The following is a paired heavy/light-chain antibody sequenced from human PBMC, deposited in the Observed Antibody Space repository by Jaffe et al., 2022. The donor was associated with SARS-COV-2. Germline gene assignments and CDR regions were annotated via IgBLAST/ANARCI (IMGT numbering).Light chain of an antibody. CDR1: SSDVGGYDY. J-gene: IGLJ3*02. Sequence: QSALTQPRSVSGSPGQSVTISCTGTSSDVGGYDYVSWYQQYPGKAPKLMIYDVYKRPSGVFDRFSGSKSGNTASLTISGLQAEDEADYHCCSYAGSYTWVFGGGTKLTVL. CDR2: DVY. V-gene: IGLV2-11*01. CDR3: CSYAGSYTWV.
Heavy chain of an antibody. CDR2: TYYRSKWYN. CDR1: GDSVSGNTAA. J-gene: IGHJ4*02. D-gene: IGHD3-22*01. Sequence: QVQLQQSGPGLVKPSQTLSLTCAISGDSVSGNTAAWNWIRQSPSRGLEWLGRTYYRSKWYNDYAVSVKSRITINPDTSKNQFSLHLNSVTPEDTAVYYCAKLSSSGYYYFDYWGQGTLVTVSS. V-gene: IGHV6-1*01. CDR3: AKLSSSGYYYFDY.